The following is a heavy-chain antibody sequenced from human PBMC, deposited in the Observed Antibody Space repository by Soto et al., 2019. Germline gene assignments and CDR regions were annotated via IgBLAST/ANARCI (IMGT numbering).Heavy chain of an antibody. CDR2: IYPGDSDT. D-gene: IGHD6-6*01. J-gene: IGHJ5*02. CDR3: ARRHTSSSGEWCDP. CDR1: GYIFTTYW. Sequence: GESLKISCKGSGYIFTTYWIGWVRQMPGEGLEWMGIIYPGDSDTRYSPSFQGQVTISADKSISTAYLQWSNLKASDTAIYYCARRHTSSSGEWCDPWGQGTLVTVSS. V-gene: IGHV5-51*01.